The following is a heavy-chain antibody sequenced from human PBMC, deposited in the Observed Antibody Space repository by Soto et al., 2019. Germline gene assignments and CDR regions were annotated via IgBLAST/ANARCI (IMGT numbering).Heavy chain of an antibody. CDR3: ARTRATPASRNLDY. D-gene: IGHD1-1*01. J-gene: IGHJ4*02. Sequence: QVQLQQWGAGLLKPSETLSLTCAVYGGSFSGYYWSWVRQSPGKGLEWIGEINPTGGTNYNPSLKSRVTISVDTSKDQFSLQLSSVTAADTPVYYCARTRATPASRNLDYWGQGTLVTVSS. CDR2: INPTGGT. V-gene: IGHV4-34*01. CDR1: GGSFSGYY.